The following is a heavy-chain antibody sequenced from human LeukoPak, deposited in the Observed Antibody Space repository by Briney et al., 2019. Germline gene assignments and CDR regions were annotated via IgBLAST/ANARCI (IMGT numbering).Heavy chain of an antibody. Sequence: SETLSLTCTVSGGSISSSFYYWGWIRQPPGKGLEWIGSIPDTGSTYYNPSLKSRVTTSVDTSKNQFSLKLTSVTAADTAVYYCARAATVRSMIVVARRGRWFDPWGQGTLVTVSS. V-gene: IGHV4-39*01. D-gene: IGHD3-22*01. CDR1: GGSISSSFYY. J-gene: IGHJ5*02. CDR2: IPDTGST. CDR3: ARAATVRSMIVVARRGRWFDP.